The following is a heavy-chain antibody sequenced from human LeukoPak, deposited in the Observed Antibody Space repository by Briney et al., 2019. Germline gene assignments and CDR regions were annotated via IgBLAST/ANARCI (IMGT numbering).Heavy chain of an antibody. Sequence: SQTLSLTCTVSGGSISSGDYYWSWIRQPPGKGLEWIGYIYYSGGTYYNPSLKSRVTISVDTSKNQFSLKLSSVTAADTAVYYCARALVSSGPEDYWGQGTLVTVSS. CDR2: IYYSGGT. V-gene: IGHV4-30-4*01. D-gene: IGHD3-22*01. CDR1: GGSISSGDYY. J-gene: IGHJ4*02. CDR3: ARALVSSGPEDY.